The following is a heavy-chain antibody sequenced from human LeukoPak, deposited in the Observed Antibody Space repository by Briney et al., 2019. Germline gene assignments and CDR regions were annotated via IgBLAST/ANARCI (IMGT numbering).Heavy chain of an antibody. Sequence: GGSLRLSCAASGFTFSSYWMHWVRQAPGKGLVWVSRINSDGSSTNYGDSVKGRFTISRDNAKNTLYLQMNSLRAEDTAVYYCATGSMYSGSFFLDHWGQGTLVTVSS. CDR3: ATGSMYSGSFFLDH. V-gene: IGHV3-74*01. D-gene: IGHD1-26*01. CDR1: GFTFSSYW. J-gene: IGHJ4*02. CDR2: INSDGSST.